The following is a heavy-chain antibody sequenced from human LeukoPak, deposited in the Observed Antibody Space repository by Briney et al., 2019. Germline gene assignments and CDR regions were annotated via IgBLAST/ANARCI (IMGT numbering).Heavy chain of an antibody. CDR3: AKDNSIGGRGWWFDP. V-gene: IGHV3-23*01. D-gene: IGHD4-23*01. CDR1: GFTFSSYA. Sequence: GGSLRLSCAASGFTFSSYAMSWVRQAPGKGLEWVSTVSGGGGTTYYADSVKGRFTISRDNSKNTLFLQMNSLRAEDTAIYYCAKDNSIGGRGWWFDPWGQGTLVTVSS. CDR2: VSGGGGTT. J-gene: IGHJ5*02.